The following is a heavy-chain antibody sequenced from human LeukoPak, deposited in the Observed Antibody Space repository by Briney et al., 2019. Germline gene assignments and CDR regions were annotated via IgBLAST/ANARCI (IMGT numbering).Heavy chain of an antibody. CDR3: AREIVGATSPRGGMDV. D-gene: IGHD1-26*01. V-gene: IGHV4-59*01. CDR2: IYYSGST. J-gene: IGHJ6*02. Sequence: PSETLSLTCTVSGVSISSYYWSWIRQPPGKGLEWIGYIYYSGSTNYNPSLKSRVTISVDTSKNQFSLKLSSVTAADTAVYYCAREIVGATSPRGGMDVWGQGTTVTVSS. CDR1: GVSISSYY.